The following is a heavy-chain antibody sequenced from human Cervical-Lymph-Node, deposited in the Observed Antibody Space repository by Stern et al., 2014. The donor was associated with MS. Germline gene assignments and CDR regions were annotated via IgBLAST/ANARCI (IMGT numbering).Heavy chain of an antibody. J-gene: IGHJ4*02. V-gene: IGHV1-2*02. D-gene: IGHD1-26*01. CDR2: ISTDTGGA. CDR3: ARDRGSHSDY. Sequence: QLVQSGAEVKKPGASVKVSCKASGYSFTAYFIHWVRQAPGQGLEWMAWISTDTGGATYAQRFRGRVTMTRDTSISTPYMELSRLRSDDTAVYYCARDRGSHSDYWGQGTLVTVSS. CDR1: GYSFTAYF.